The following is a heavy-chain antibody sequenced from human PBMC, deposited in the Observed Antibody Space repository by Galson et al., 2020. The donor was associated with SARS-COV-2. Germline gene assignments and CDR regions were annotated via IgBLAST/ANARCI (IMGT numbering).Heavy chain of an antibody. D-gene: IGHD3-9*01. CDR2: IHFSGST. CDR1: GASITTNY. Sequence: SETLSLTCTVSGASITTNYWSWIRQPPGKGLEWIGYIHFSGSTNYNPSLKSRVTLSLDTSKNQFSLNLNSVTAADTAVYYCAHLTPHEINYHPIDYWGQGTLVTVSS. V-gene: IGHV4-59*01. CDR3: AHLTPHEINYHPIDY. J-gene: IGHJ4*02.